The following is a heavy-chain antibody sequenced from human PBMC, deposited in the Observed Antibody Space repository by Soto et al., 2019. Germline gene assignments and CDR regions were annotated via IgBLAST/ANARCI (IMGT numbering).Heavy chain of an antibody. CDR2: ISGSGGST. D-gene: IGHD2-15*01. V-gene: IGHV3-23*01. Sequence: LSLTCAASGFTFSSYAMSWVRQAPWKELEWVSAISGSGGSTYYADSVKGRFTISRDNSKNTLYLQMNSLRAEDTAVYYCAKEEDGSGGSCYYRYDFDYWGKGTLVTVSS. CDR1: GFTFSSYA. CDR3: AKEEDGSGGSCYYRYDFDY. J-gene: IGHJ4*02.